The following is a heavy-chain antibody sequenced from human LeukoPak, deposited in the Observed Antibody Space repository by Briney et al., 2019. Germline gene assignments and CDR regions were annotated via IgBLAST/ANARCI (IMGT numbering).Heavy chain of an antibody. CDR1: GFTFSNYE. Sequence: PGGSLRLSCAASGFTFSNYEMNWVRQAPGKGLEWVSYISSSGRTIYYADSVKGRFTISRDNAKNSLYLQMNSLRAEDTAVYYCARGYSSSWYHFDYWGQGTLVTVSS. V-gene: IGHV3-48*03. CDR2: ISSSGRTI. D-gene: IGHD6-13*01. J-gene: IGHJ4*02. CDR3: ARGYSSSWYHFDY.